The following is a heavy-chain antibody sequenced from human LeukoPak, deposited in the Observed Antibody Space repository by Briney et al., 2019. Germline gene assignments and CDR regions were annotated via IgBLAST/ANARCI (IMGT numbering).Heavy chain of an antibody. J-gene: IGHJ4*02. CDR2: INHSGST. CDR1: GGSFSGYY. Sequence: SETLSLTCAVYGGSFSGYYWSWIRLPPGKGLEWIGEINHSGSTNYNPSLKSRVTISVDTSKNQFSLKLSSVTAADTAVYYCARAGYSSGWYAYYFDYWGQGTLVTVSS. D-gene: IGHD6-19*01. V-gene: IGHV4-34*01. CDR3: ARAGYSSGWYAYYFDY.